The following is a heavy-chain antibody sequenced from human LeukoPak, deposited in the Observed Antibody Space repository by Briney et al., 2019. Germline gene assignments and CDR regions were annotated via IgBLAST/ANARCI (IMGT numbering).Heavy chain of an antibody. Sequence: SETLSLTCTVSGDSITNYYWGWIRQPPGKGLEWIGSIYHSGSTYYNPSLKSRVTISVDTSKNQFSLKLSSVTAADTAVYYCARGRITMVRGVTTPGYYYYGMDVWGQGTTVTVSS. D-gene: IGHD3-10*01. J-gene: IGHJ6*02. CDR3: ARGRITMVRGVTTPGYYYYGMDV. CDR2: IYHSGST. V-gene: IGHV4-38-2*02. CDR1: GDSITNYY.